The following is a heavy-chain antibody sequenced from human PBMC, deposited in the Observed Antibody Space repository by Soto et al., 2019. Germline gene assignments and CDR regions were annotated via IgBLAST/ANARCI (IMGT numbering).Heavy chain of an antibody. J-gene: IGHJ4*02. D-gene: IGHD5-12*01. Sequence: GSLRLSCGASGFTFSSYWMHGVRQAPGKGLEYVSVINSNGGSTYYANSVKGRFTISRDNSKNTLYLQMGSLRAEDMAVYYCARTSGYAFDYWGRGTLVTVSS. CDR2: INSNGGST. CDR1: GFTFSSYW. CDR3: ARTSGYAFDY. V-gene: IGHV3-64*01.